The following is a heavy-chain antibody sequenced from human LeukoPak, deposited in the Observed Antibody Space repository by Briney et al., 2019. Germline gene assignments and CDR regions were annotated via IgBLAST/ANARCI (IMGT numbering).Heavy chain of an antibody. V-gene: IGHV3-23*01. D-gene: IGHD3-9*01. CDR2: VSGSGDST. J-gene: IGHJ4*02. CDR3: AKSHVSTATGTGRYFDY. CDR1: GFTFSSYA. Sequence: GGSLRLSCAASGFTFSSYAMSWVRQAPGKGLEWVSAVSGSGDSTYYADSVKGRFAISRDNSKNMVYLQMDSLRAEDTAVYYCAKSHVSTATGTGRYFDYWGQGTLVTVSS.